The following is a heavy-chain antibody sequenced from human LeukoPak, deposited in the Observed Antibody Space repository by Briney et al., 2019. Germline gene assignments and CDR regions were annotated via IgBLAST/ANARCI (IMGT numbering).Heavy chain of an antibody. D-gene: IGHD3-16*02. CDR3: ARDKHDYVWGSFRPNYYYYGMDV. CDR1: GFTFSSFG. CDR2: ISSSSDYI. V-gene: IGHV3-21*01. J-gene: IGHJ6*02. Sequence: GGSLRLSCAASGFTFSSFGMLWVRQAPGKGLEWVSTISSSSDYIYYADSVKGRFTISRDNAKNSLYLQMNSLRAEDTAVYYYARDKHDYVWGSFRPNYYYYGMDVWGQGTTVTVSS.